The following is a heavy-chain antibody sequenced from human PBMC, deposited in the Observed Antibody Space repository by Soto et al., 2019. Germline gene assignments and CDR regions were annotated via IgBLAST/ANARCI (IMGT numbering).Heavy chain of an antibody. CDR2: ISGGGGTT. CDR3: ANNLASASKIYPHFVH. J-gene: IGHJ4*02. Sequence: GGSLRLSCAASGFTFSSYAMSWVRQAPGKGLEWVSGISGGGGTTYYADSVKGRFTISRDNSKNTLYLQMNSLRAEDTAAYYCANNLASASKIYPHFVHWVQGXLVNVSS. V-gene: IGHV3-23*01. CDR1: GFTFSSYA. D-gene: IGHD6-13*01.